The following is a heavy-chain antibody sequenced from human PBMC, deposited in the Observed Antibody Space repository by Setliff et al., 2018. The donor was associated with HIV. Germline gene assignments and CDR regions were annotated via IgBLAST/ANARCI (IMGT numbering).Heavy chain of an antibody. CDR1: EYSFTNNW. CDR2: IYPDGSDA. Sequence: GESLKISCKGSEYSFTNNWIGWVRQTPEKGLEWMGNIYPDGSDAEYNPSFEGHVTMSVDKSITTVYLQWTSLKSSDTAIYYCARRPSSYNWFDPWGQGTLVTVSS. J-gene: IGHJ5*02. CDR3: ARRPSSYNWFDP. D-gene: IGHD6-6*01. V-gene: IGHV5-51*01.